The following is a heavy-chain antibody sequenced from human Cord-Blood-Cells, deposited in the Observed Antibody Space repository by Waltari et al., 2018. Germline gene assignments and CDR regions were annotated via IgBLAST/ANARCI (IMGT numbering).Heavy chain of an antibody. CDR2: IYHSGGT. D-gene: IGHD6-13*01. CDR1: GYSLSSGYY. CDR3: ARGGSSSWYEYVPPEH. V-gene: IGHV4-38-2*01. J-gene: IGHJ1*01. Sequence: QVQLQESGPGLVKPSETLSLTCAVSGYSLSSGYYWGWIRQPPGKGLEWIGSIYHSGGTYYNPSLKSRVTISVDTSKNQFSLKLSSVTAADTAVYYCARGGSSSWYEYVPPEHWGQGTLVTVSS.